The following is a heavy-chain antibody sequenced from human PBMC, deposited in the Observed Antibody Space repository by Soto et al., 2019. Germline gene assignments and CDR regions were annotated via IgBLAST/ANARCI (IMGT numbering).Heavy chain of an antibody. J-gene: IGHJ6*03. CDR2: ISSSSSTI. D-gene: IGHD2-2*01. CDR1: GCTFSSYS. Sequence: GGSLRLSCGASGCTFSSYSMNWVRQAPGKGLEWVSYISSSSSTIYYADSVKGRFTISRDNAKNSLYLQMNSLRAEDTAVYYCAREDIVVVPAYYMDVWGKGTTVTVSS. V-gene: IGHV3-48*01. CDR3: AREDIVVVPAYYMDV.